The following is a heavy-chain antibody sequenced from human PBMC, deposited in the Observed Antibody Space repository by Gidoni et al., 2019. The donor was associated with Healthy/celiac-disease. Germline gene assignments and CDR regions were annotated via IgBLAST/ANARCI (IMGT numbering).Heavy chain of an antibody. Sequence: EVQLVESGGGLVQPGGSLRLFCSASGFPFSAHYQAWVPQAHGKGLEVVVRNRKKANSYTTEYAESVKGRFTISRDDSKNSLDLQMNSLKTEDTAVYYCARGSRAYYDILTGYYAPYYYGMDVWGQGTTVTVSS. V-gene: IGHV3-72*01. CDR3: ARGSRAYYDILTGYYAPYYYGMDV. CDR2: NRKKANSYTT. D-gene: IGHD3-9*01. J-gene: IGHJ6*02. CDR1: GFPFSAHY.